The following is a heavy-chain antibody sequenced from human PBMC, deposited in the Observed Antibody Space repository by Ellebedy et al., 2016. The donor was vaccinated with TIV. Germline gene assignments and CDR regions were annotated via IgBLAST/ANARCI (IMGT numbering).Heavy chain of an antibody. D-gene: IGHD3-16*01. CDR1: GYTFTSYF. Sequence: AASVKVSCKASGYTFTSYFMHWVRQAPGQGLEWMGIINPSGGPSYAQKFQGRVTMTRDTSTSTVYMELSSLRSEDTAVYYCASPRTHGRGRVYYYGMDVWGQGTTVTVSS. V-gene: IGHV1-46*01. J-gene: IGHJ6*02. CDR3: ASPRTHGRGRVYYYGMDV. CDR2: INPSGGP.